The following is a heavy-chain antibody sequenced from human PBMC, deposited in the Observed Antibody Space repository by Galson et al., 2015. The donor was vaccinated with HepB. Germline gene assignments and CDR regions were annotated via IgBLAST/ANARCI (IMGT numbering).Heavy chain of an antibody. CDR2: IIPIFGTA. CDR3: ATYSSRSYSAFDI. J-gene: IGHJ3*02. D-gene: IGHD2-15*01. Sequence: VKVSCKASGGTFSSYAISWVRQAPGQGLEWMGGIIPIFGTANYAQKFQGRVTITADESTSTAYMELSSLRSEDTAVYYCATYSSRSYSAFDIWGQGAMVTVSS. V-gene: IGHV1-69*01. CDR1: GGTFSSYA.